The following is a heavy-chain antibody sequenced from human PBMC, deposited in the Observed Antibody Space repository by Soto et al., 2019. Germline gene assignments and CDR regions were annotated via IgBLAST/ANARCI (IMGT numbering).Heavy chain of an antibody. CDR3: ARGGSYYAH. D-gene: IGHD1-26*01. V-gene: IGHV1-2*06. CDR1: GDTHTIYF. CDR2: INSVSGGA. Sequence: QVQLVQSGAEVKQPGASVRVSCKASGDTHTIYFIHWLRQAPGQGLEWMGRINSVSGGANSAPRFQGRVAMTRDRSSAAAFMELSRLRSDDTAVYYCARGGSYYAHWGQGTLVTVSS. J-gene: IGHJ4*02.